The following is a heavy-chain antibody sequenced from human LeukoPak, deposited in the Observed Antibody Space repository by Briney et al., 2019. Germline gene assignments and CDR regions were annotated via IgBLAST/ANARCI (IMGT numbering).Heavy chain of an antibody. D-gene: IGHD2-2*01. Sequence: PSQTLSLTCTVSGGSISSGDYYWSWIRQPPGKGLEWIGYIYYSGSTYYNPSLKSRVTISVDTSKNQFSLKLSSVTAADTAVYYCARADVVVVLAARSLSFDYWGQGTLITVSS. CDR3: ARADVVVVLAARSLSFDY. CDR2: IYYSGST. J-gene: IGHJ4*02. V-gene: IGHV4-30-4*08. CDR1: GGSISSGDYY.